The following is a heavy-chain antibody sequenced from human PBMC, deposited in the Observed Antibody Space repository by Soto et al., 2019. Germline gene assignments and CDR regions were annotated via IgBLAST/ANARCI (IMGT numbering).Heavy chain of an antibody. CDR1: GFTFNNYA. CDR2: TSYDGNSE. Sequence: QVQVVESGGGVVQPGRSLRLSCAASGFTFNNYAMHWVRQAPGKGLEWVAVTSYDGNSEYYADFVKGRFTISRDNSKNTLYLQMNSLRADDTAVYYCASIGGYNSDYWGQGTLVTVSS. J-gene: IGHJ4*02. D-gene: IGHD5-12*01. CDR3: ASIGGYNSDY. V-gene: IGHV3-30-3*01.